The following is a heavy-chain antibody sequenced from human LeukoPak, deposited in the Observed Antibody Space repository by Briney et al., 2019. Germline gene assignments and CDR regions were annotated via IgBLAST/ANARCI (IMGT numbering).Heavy chain of an antibody. J-gene: IGHJ4*02. V-gene: IGHV1-2*02. D-gene: IGHD2-2*02. CDR2: VNPKSGGT. CDR1: GYTFTDYY. CDR3: ARSEVDPAAISLAY. Sequence: ASVKVSCKASGYTFTDYYIHWVRQAPGQGLEWMGWVNPKSGGTSYAQKFQGRVTMTRDTSINTAYMELNKLRSDDTAVYYCARSEVDPAAISLAYWGQGTLVTVSS.